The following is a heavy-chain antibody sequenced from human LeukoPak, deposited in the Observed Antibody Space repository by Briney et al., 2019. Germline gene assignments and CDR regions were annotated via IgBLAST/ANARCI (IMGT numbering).Heavy chain of an antibody. CDR1: GYSFTAFY. CDR3: ARDPGSPAGGMDV. CDR2: INPNSGAT. D-gene: IGHD2-15*01. J-gene: IGHJ6*02. Sequence: ASVKVSCKASGYSFTAFYILWVRQAPGQGLEWMGRINPNSGATNYAQKFQGRVTMTRDTSITTTYMELSRLRSDDTAIYYCARDPGSPAGGMDVWGQGTTVIVSS. V-gene: IGHV1-2*02.